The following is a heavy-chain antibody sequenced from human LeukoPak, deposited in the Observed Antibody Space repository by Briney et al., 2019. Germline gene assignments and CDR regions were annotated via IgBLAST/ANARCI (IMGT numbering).Heavy chain of an antibody. J-gene: IGHJ3*02. CDR2: INHSGST. CDR1: GGSFSGYY. V-gene: IGHV4-34*01. Sequence: PSETLSLSCAVYGGSFSGYYWSWIRQPPGKGLEWIGEINHSGSTNYNPSHKSRVTISVDTSKHQFYLKLSSVNAAETAVYYCASWRLAGKQTRKIGVSGVGVTRISNAFDIWGQGTMVTVSS. D-gene: IGHD1-26*01. CDR3: ASWRLAGKQTRKIGVSGVGVTRISNAFDI.